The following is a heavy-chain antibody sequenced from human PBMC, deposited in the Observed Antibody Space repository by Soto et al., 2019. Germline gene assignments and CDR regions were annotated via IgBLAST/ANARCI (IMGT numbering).Heavy chain of an antibody. V-gene: IGHV4-59*01. Sequence: QVQLQESGPGLVKPSETLSLTCTVSGGSIESYYWSWIRQPPGKGLHWIGYMYHSGSTNYNPSLKSRVTISVDTSKNQFSLRLNSVTAADTAVYFCAREKIVAHFDYWGQGVLVTVSS. J-gene: IGHJ4*02. CDR1: GGSIESYY. CDR2: MYHSGST. D-gene: IGHD2-21*01. CDR3: AREKIVAHFDY.